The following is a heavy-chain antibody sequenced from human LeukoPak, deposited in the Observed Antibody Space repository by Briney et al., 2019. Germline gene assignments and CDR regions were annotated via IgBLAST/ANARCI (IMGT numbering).Heavy chain of an antibody. Sequence: ASVKVSCKASGGTFSSYAISWVRQAPGQGLEWMGWINPKSGYTKYAQKFQGRVTMTRDTSISTAYMELSRVRYDDTAVYYCARSYNWNFDYWGQGTLVTVSS. CDR3: ARSYNWNFDY. J-gene: IGHJ4*02. D-gene: IGHD1-20*01. CDR1: GGTFSSYA. V-gene: IGHV1-2*02. CDR2: INPKSGYT.